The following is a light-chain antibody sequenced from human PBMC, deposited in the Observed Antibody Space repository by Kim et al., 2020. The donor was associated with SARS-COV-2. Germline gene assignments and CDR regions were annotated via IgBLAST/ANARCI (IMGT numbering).Light chain of an antibody. CDR1: QNINSY. V-gene: IGKV1-39*01. Sequence: DIQMTQSPLSLSASVGDRVSIICRASQNINSYLNWYQQTPGKAPQLLISGASRLQGGAPARFSGSGSGTDFTLTITSLQPVEFATYFCLQSHIAPCTFVQGTKVYIK. J-gene: IGKJ1*01. CDR3: LQSHIAPCT. CDR2: GAS.